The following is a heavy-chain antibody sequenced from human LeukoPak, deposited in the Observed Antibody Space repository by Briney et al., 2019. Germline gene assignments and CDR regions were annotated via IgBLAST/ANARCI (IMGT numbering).Heavy chain of an antibody. CDR1: GFTFSSYA. CDR3: AKRYSGSSGLYNFDY. D-gene: IGHD1-26*01. V-gene: IGHV3-23*01. J-gene: IGHJ4*02. CDR2: ITGSTGST. Sequence: GGSLRLSCAASGFTFSSYAMTWVRQPPGKGLKGVSSITGSTGSTYYADSVKGRFTISRDNSKNTLYLQMNSLRAEDTAVYYCAKRYSGSSGLYNFDYWGQGTLVTVSS.